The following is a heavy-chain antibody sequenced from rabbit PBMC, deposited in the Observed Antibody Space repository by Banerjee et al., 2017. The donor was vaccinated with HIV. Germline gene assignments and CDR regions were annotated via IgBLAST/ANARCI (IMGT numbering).Heavy chain of an antibody. CDR2: IYAGSGNT. CDR1: GFSFSSGYD. V-gene: IGHV1S40*01. Sequence: QSLEESGGDLVKPGASLTLTCTASGFSFSSGYDMCWVRQAPGKGLEWIGYIYAGSGNTWYANWVNGRFTISKTSSTTVTLQLNSLTAADTATYFCARGDAGSSWGLDLWGPGTLVTVS. CDR3: ARGDAGSSWGLDL. J-gene: IGHJ6*01. D-gene: IGHD4-2*01.